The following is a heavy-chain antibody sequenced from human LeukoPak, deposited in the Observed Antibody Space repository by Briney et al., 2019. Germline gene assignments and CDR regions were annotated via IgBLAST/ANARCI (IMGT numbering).Heavy chain of an antibody. CDR1: GYTFTSYD. V-gene: IGHV1-18*01. CDR3: ARGDDYGDYWGLY. CDR2: ISAYNGNT. D-gene: IGHD4-17*01. J-gene: IGHJ4*02. Sequence: ASVKVSCKASGYTFTSYDISWVRQAPGQGLEWMGWISAYNGNTNYAQKLQGRVTMTTDTSTSTAYMELRSLISDGAAVYYCARGDDYGDYWGLYWGQGTLVTVSS.